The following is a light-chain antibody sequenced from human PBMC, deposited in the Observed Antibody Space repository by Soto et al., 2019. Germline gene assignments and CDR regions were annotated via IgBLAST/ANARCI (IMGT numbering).Light chain of an antibody. J-gene: IGKJ3*01. CDR2: WAS. CDR3: QQYYSLPFT. V-gene: IGKV4-1*01. Sequence: DIVMTQSPDSLAVSLGERATINCKSSQSVLYSSDNKSYLGCYQQKPRQPPKLLIYWASTRESGVPDRFSGSGSGTDFTLTISSLQAEDVAIYYCQQYYSLPFTFGPGTKVDIK. CDR1: QSVLYSSDNKSY.